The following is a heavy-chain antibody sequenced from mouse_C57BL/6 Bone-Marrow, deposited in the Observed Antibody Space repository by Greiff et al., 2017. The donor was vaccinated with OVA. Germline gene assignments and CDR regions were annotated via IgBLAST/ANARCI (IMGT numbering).Heavy chain of an antibody. J-gene: IGHJ3*02. D-gene: IGHD2-4*01. Sequence: EVQVVESGGGLVKPGGSLKLSCAASGFTFSDYGMHWVRQAPEKGLEWVAYISSGSSTIYYADTVKGRFTISRDNAKNTLFLQMTSLRSEDTAMYYCAKIYYDTGYWGQGTLVTVSA. CDR1: GFTFSDYG. CDR3: AKIYYDTGY. CDR2: ISSGSSTI. V-gene: IGHV5-17*01.